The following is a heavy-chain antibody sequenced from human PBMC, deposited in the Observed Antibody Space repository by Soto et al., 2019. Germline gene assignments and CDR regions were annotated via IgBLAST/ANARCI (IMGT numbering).Heavy chain of an antibody. V-gene: IGHV3-23*01. CDR1: GFTFNTYA. D-gene: IGHD1-26*01. Sequence: EVQLLESGGDLVQPGGSLRLSCAASGFTFNTYAMGWVRQAPGKGLEWVSAISDRGISTYYADSVKGRFTISRDISQKTLYLQMNSLRAEDTAVYYCAKGQRWELPLDSWGQGTLVTVSS. J-gene: IGHJ5*01. CDR3: AKGQRWELPLDS. CDR2: ISDRGIST.